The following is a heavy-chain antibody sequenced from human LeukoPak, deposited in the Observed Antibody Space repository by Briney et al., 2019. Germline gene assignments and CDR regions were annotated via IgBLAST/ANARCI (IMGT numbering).Heavy chain of an antibody. J-gene: IGHJ4*02. V-gene: IGHV3-48*03. D-gene: IGHD2-2*03. CDR1: GFTVSSFE. Sequence: GGSLRLSCEASGFTVSSFEINWVRQAPGKGLEWVSYISSSGGTMDYADSVKGRFTISRDNSKNTLYLQMNSLRDEDTAVYYCAKDSHWILFDDWGQGTLVTVSS. CDR2: ISSSGGTM. CDR3: AKDSHWILFDD.